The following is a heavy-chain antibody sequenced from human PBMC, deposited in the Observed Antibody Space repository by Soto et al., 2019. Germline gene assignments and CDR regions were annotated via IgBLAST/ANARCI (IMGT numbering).Heavy chain of an antibody. CDR1: GFTFSSYA. J-gene: IGHJ3*02. CDR3: ARLVVAASYAFAI. V-gene: IGHV3-30-3*01. CDR2: ISYDGSNK. Sequence: GSLRLSYAASGFTFSSYAMHWVRQAPGKGLEWVAVISYDGSNKYYADSVKGRFTISRDNSKNTLYLQMNSLRAEDTAAYYCARLVVAASYAFAIWGQVTMVTVSS. D-gene: IGHD2-15*01.